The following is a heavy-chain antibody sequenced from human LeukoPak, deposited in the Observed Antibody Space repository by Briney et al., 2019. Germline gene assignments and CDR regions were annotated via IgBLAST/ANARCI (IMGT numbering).Heavy chain of an antibody. D-gene: IGHD3-16*01. CDR3: AKGGNFDY. J-gene: IGHJ4*02. CDR1: GFTFSSYT. Sequence: PGGSLRLSRAASGFTFSSYTMNWVRQAPGKGLEWVSSISSSSNYIYYADSVKGRFTISRDNAKNSLYLQMNSLRAEDTAVYYCAKGGNFDYWGQGTLVTVSS. V-gene: IGHV3-21*01. CDR2: ISSSSNYI.